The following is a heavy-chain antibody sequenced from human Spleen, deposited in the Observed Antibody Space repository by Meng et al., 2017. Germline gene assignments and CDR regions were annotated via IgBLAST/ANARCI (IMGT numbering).Heavy chain of an antibody. J-gene: IGHJ4*02. CDR1: GFTVSNNY. Sequence: EVQLVESGGGLVQPGGPLRLSCSASGFTVSNNYMSWVRQAPWKGLEWVAYSDSGGNTFYADSVKGRFIISRDNSKNTLSLQMNSLRAEDTAVYYCARSFIAAAGGGYWGQGTLVTVSS. CDR3: ARSFIAAAGGGY. D-gene: IGHD6-13*01. CDR2: SDSGGNT. V-gene: IGHV3-66*01.